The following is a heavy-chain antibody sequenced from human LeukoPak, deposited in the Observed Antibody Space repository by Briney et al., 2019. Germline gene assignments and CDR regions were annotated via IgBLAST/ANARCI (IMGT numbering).Heavy chain of an antibody. V-gene: IGHV1-2*06. CDR3: AREWSYGDYYDY. J-gene: IGHJ4*02. D-gene: IGHD4-17*01. Sequence: ASVKVSCTASGYTFTGYYIHWVRQAPGQGLEWMGRINPNSGGPNYAQKFQGRVTMTRDTSISTAYMELSRLRSDDTAVYYCAREWSYGDYYDYWGQGTLVTVSS. CDR1: GYTFTGYY. CDR2: INPNSGGP.